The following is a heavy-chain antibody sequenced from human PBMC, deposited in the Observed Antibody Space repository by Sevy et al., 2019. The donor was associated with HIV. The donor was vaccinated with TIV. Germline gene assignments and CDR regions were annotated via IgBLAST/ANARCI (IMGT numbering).Heavy chain of an antibody. D-gene: IGHD4-17*01. CDR3: ARGVPTANDYGGNPYYYYYYMDV. V-gene: IGHV3-21*01. Sequence: GGSLRLSCAASGFTFSSYSMNWVRQAPGKGLEWISSISSSSSYIYYADSVKGRFTISRDNAKNSLYLQMNSLRAEDTAVYYCARGVPTANDYGGNPYYYYYYMDVWGKGTTVTVSS. CDR1: GFTFSSYS. J-gene: IGHJ6*03. CDR2: ISSSSSYI.